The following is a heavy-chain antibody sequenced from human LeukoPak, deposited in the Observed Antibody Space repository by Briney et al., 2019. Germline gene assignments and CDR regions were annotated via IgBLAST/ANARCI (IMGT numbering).Heavy chain of an antibody. CDR2: INPNSGGT. Sequence: GASVKVSCKTSGYNFAGYYVSWVRQAPGQGLEWMGWINPNSGGTNYAQKFQGRVTMTRDTSISTAYMELSRLRSDDTAVYYCANLGQGSSSYLKAFDIWGQGTMVTVSS. V-gene: IGHV1-2*02. CDR3: ANLGQGSSSYLKAFDI. CDR1: GYNFAGYY. D-gene: IGHD6-13*01. J-gene: IGHJ3*02.